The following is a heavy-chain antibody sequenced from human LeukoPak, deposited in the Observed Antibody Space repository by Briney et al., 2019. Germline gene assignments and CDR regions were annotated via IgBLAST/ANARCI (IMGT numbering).Heavy chain of an antibody. CDR1: GGSISSSY. Sequence: KPSETLSLTCTVSGGSISSSYWSWIRQPPGKGLEWIGYIYYSGSTNYNPSLKSRVTISVDTSKNQFSLKLSSVTAADTAMYYCARNVVGAPSDYWGQGTLVTVSS. J-gene: IGHJ4*02. CDR2: IYYSGST. CDR3: ARNVVGAPSDY. D-gene: IGHD1-26*01. V-gene: IGHV4-59*01.